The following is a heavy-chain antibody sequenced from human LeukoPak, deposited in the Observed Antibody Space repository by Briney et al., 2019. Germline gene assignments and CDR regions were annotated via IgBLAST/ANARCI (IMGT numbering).Heavy chain of an antibody. Sequence: PGRSLRLSCAGSGFTFGGYGMHWFRQTPGKGLEWVAVIAYDGSRAFYADSVKGRFTISRDNSKNTMSVQMDDLRAEDTAVYYCTRYNNDHFDYWGQGPLVTVSS. D-gene: IGHD1-14*01. CDR1: GFTFGGYG. V-gene: IGHV3-33*01. J-gene: IGHJ4*02. CDR3: TRYNNDHFDY. CDR2: IAYDGSRA.